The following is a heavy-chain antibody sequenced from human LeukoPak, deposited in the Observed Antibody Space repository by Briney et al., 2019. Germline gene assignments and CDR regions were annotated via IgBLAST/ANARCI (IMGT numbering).Heavy chain of an antibody. V-gene: IGHV1-18*01. CDR2: IATYNGKT. J-gene: IGHJ5*02. CDR1: GYTFSGYG. Sequence: GPSVKVSCKVSGYTFSGYGISWVGQAPGQGLEWMGWIATYNGKTKYAEKVQGRVTMTTDTSTTTAYMELRTLRSDDTAVYYCARDLVGLAADGNWFDPWGQGTLVTVSS. CDR3: ARDLVGLAADGNWFDP. D-gene: IGHD6-13*01.